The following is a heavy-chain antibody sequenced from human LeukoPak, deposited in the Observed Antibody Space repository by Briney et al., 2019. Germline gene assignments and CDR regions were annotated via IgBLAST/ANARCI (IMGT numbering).Heavy chain of an antibody. CDR3: ARVDIVLMVYAFDY. CDR2: ISTSGEST. CDR1: GFTLSRYP. J-gene: IGHJ4*02. V-gene: IGHV3-23*01. Sequence: GGSLRLSCAASGFTLSRYPMSWVRQALGKGLEWVSAISTSGESTYYADSVKGRFTSSRDNSKNTQYLQMNRLRAEDTAVYYCARVDIVLMVYAFDYWGQGTLVTVSS. D-gene: IGHD2-8*01.